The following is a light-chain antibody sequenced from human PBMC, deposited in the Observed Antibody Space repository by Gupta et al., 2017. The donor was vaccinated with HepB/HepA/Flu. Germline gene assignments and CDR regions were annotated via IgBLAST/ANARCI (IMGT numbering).Light chain of an antibody. Sequence: QSALTQPASVSGSPRQSMHISCTATSSDVGDYNYVSWYQQHPGKALKLLIYEVTNRPAGIAIRFSGYESGNTASLTISVLQAEDEADYYCSSYSTTTLMVFGGGTKLTVL. CDR1: SSDVGDYNY. CDR3: SSYSTTTLMV. CDR2: EVT. J-gene: IGLJ3*02. V-gene: IGLV2-14*01.